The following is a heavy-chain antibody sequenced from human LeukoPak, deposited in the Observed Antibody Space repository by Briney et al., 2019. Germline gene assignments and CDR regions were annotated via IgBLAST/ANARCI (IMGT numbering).Heavy chain of an antibody. Sequence: SETLSLTCAVYGGSFSGYYWSWIRQPPGKGLEWIGSIYYSGSTYYNPSLKSRVTISVDTSKNQFSLKLSSVTAADTAVYYCARVRSYYYDSSGYYCFDYWGQGTLVTVSS. CDR3: ARVRSYYYDSSGYYCFDY. CDR2: IYYSGST. D-gene: IGHD3-22*01. V-gene: IGHV4-34*01. J-gene: IGHJ4*02. CDR1: GGSFSGYY.